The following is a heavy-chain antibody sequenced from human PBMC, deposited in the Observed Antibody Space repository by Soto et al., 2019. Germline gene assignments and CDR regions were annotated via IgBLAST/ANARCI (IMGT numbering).Heavy chain of an antibody. J-gene: IGHJ4*02. CDR1: GYSISSSNW. D-gene: IGHD1-26*01. CDR3: ARREIQDLIDY. Sequence: SETLSLACAVSGYSISSSNWWGWIRQPPGKGLEWIGYIYYSGTTYYNPSLKSRVTMSVDTSKNQFSLKLTSVTAVDTAVYYCARREIQDLIDYWGQGTPDTGSS. V-gene: IGHV4-28*01. CDR2: IYYSGTT.